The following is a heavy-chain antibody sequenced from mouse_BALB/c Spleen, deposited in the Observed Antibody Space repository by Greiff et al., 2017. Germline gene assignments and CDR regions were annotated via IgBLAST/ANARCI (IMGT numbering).Heavy chain of an antibody. CDR1: GYAFSSYW. CDR2: IYPGDGDT. D-gene: IGHD1-1*01. V-gene: IGHV1-80*01. J-gene: IGHJ3*01. Sequence: QVQLKQSGAELVRPGSSVKISCKASGYAFSSYWMNWVKQRPGQGLEWIGQIYPGDGDTNYNGKFKGKATLTADKSSSTAYMQLSSLTSEDSAVYFCAREFITTVIRGFAYWGQGTLVTVSA. CDR3: AREFITTVIRGFAY.